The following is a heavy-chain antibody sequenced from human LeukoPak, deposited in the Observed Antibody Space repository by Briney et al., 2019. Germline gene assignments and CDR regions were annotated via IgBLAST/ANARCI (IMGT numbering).Heavy chain of an antibody. V-gene: IGHV3-53*01. J-gene: IGHJ4*02. CDR3: AKDFRIGYSAHFDY. D-gene: IGHD2-21*01. CDR2: YSGGST. CDR1: GFTVSSNY. Sequence: GGSLRLSCAASGFTVSSNYITWVRQAPGKGLEWVSVYSGGSTYYADSVKGRFTISRDNSKNTLYLQMDSLRGEDTAVYYCAKDFRIGYSAHFDYWGQGALVTVSS.